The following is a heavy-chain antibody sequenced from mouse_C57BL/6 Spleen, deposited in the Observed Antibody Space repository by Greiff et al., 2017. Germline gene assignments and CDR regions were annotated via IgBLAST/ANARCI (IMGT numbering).Heavy chain of an antibody. Sequence: VQLQQPGAELVKPGASVQMSCKASGYTFTSYWITWVKQRPGQGLEWIGDIYPGSGSTNYNEKFKSKATLTVDTSSSTAYMQLSSLTSEDSAVYYCARSNWDVGAWFAYWGQGTLVTVSA. J-gene: IGHJ3*01. CDR1: GYTFTSYW. CDR2: IYPGSGST. D-gene: IGHD4-1*01. CDR3: ARSNWDVGAWFAY. V-gene: IGHV1-55*01.